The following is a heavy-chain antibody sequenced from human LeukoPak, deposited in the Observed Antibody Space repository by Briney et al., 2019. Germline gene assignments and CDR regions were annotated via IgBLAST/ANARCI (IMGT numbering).Heavy chain of an antibody. J-gene: IGHJ6*02. CDR1: GYTFTGYY. Sequence: GASVKVSCKASGYTFTGYYMHWVRQAPGQGLEWMGRINPNSGGTNYAQKFQGRVTMTRDTSISTAYMELSRLRSDDTAVYYCAREACSGSSWSTPYCYGMDVWGQGTTVTVSS. CDR3: AREACSGSSWSTPYCYGMDV. D-gene: IGHD6-13*01. CDR2: INPNSGGT. V-gene: IGHV1-2*06.